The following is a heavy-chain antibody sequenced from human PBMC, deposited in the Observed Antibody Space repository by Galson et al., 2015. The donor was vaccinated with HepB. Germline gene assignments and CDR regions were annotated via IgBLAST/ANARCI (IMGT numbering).Heavy chain of an antibody. J-gene: IGHJ2*01. Sequence: SLRLSCAASGFTFSSYSMNWVRQAPGKGLEWVSSISSSSSYIYYADSVKGRFTISRDNAKNSLYLQMNSLRAEDTAVYYCARVGGSGSYYMAHWYFDLWGRGTLVTVSS. V-gene: IGHV3-21*01. D-gene: IGHD3-10*01. CDR3: ARVGGSGSYYMAHWYFDL. CDR2: ISSSSSYI. CDR1: GFTFSSYS.